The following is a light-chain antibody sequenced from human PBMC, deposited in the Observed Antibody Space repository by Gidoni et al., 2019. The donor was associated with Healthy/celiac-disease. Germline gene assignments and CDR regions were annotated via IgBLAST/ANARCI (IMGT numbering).Light chain of an antibody. J-gene: IGKJ1*01. V-gene: IGKV3-15*01. CDR3: QQYNNWPPWT. Sequence: EIVMTHSPATLSVSPGERATLSCRPSQSVSSTLDWYQQKPGQDTRLLIYGASTRATGIPARFSGSGSGTEFTLTISSLQSEDFAVYYCQQYNNWPPWTFGQGTKVEIK. CDR1: QSVSST. CDR2: GAS.